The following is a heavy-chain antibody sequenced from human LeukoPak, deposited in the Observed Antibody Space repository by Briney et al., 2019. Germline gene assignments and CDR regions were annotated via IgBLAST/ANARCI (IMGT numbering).Heavy chain of an antibody. Sequence: GASVKVSCKASGYTFTSYAMHWVRQAPGQRLEWMGWINAGNGNTKYSQKFQGRVTITRDTSASTAYMELSSLRSEDTAVYYCARVSSSWYGNWFDPWGQGTLVTVPS. D-gene: IGHD6-13*01. J-gene: IGHJ5*02. V-gene: IGHV1-3*01. CDR3: ARVSSSWYGNWFDP. CDR2: INAGNGNT. CDR1: GYTFTSYA.